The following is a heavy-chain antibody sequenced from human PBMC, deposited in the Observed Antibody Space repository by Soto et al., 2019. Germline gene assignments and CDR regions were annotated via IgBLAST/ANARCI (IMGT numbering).Heavy chain of an antibody. Sequence: ASVKVSYKASGYTFTSYGISWVRQAPGQGLEWMGWISAYNGNTNYAQKLQGRVTMTTDTSTSTAYMELRSLRSDDTAVYYCARDGGGSSFYYYYGMDVWGQWTTVTSP. D-gene: IGHD2-15*01. V-gene: IGHV1-18*01. J-gene: IGHJ6*02. CDR3: ARDGGGSSFYYYYGMDV. CDR1: GYTFTSYG. CDR2: ISAYNGNT.